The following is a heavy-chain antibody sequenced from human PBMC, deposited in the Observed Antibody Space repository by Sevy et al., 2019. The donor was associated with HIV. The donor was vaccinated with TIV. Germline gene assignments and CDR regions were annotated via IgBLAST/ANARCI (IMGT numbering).Heavy chain of an antibody. V-gene: IGHV3-21*01. CDR1: GFIFSNYN. CDR2: ISSGSSFT. CDR3: ARATDPRYCSGTSCYTGALDL. J-gene: IGHJ4*02. D-gene: IGHD2-2*02. Sequence: GSLRLSCAASGFIFSNYNMNWVRQAPGKGLEWVASISSGSSFTYYADSVKGRFAVSRDNSKNSLSLQMNTVRAADTAVYYCARATDPRYCSGTSCYTGALDLWGQGALVTVSS.